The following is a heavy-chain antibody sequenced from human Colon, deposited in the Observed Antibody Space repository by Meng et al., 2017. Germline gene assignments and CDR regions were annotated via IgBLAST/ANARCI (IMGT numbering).Heavy chain of an antibody. J-gene: IGHJ4*02. CDR2: ISWNSGRI. CDR1: GFTFNDYA. D-gene: IGHD1-26*01. V-gene: IGHV3-9*01. CDR3: AKDGSGGDLLSNFDH. Sequence: GGSLRLSCAASGFTFNDYAMHWVRQAPGKGLEWVSGISWNSGRIAYADSVNGRFTISRDNAKNSLYLQMNSLRVEDTAIYYCAKDGSGGDLLSNFDHWGQGTLVTVSS.